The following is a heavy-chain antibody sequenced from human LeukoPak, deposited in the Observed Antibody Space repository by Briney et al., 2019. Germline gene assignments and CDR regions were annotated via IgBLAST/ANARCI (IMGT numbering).Heavy chain of an antibody. CDR1: GYTFTDDG. CDR3: ARIQVNWYGEVTPLSPPNYGMDV. D-gene: IGHD3-10*01. CDR2: ISPYNGNT. J-gene: IGHJ6*02. V-gene: IGHV1-18*01. Sequence: ASVKVSCKASGYTFTDDGISWVRQGPGQGLEWMGWISPYNGNTKYADKVLGRVTMSTDISTTTAYMELRGLRSDDTAVYYCARIQVNWYGEVTPLSPPNYGMDVWGQGTTVIVSS.